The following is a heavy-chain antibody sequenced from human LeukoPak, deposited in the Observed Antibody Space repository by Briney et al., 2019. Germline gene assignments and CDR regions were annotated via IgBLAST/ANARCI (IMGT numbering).Heavy chain of an antibody. J-gene: IGHJ5*02. CDR3: VRDKYGSGSYGWFDP. V-gene: IGHV3-23*01. Sequence: GGSLRLSCAASGFTFSSYAMSWVRQAPGKGLEWVSAIGGSGGSTYYADSVKGRFTISRDNSKNTLYLQMNSLRVEDTAVYFCVRDKYGSGSYGWFDPWGQGTLVTVSS. CDR2: IGGSGGST. CDR1: GFTFSSYA. D-gene: IGHD3-10*01.